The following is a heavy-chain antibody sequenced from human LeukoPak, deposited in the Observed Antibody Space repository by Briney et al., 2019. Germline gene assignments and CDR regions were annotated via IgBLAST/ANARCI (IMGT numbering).Heavy chain of an antibody. CDR3: ARYCSSTSCYYFDY. CDR1: GGSISGSSYY. Sequence: SETLSLTCTVSGGSISGSSYYWGWIRQPPGKGLEWIGSIYYSGSTYYNPSLKSRVTISVDTSKNQFSLKLSSVTAADTAVYYCARYCSSTSCYYFDYWGQGTLVTVSS. CDR2: IYYSGST. V-gene: IGHV4-39*07. D-gene: IGHD2-2*01. J-gene: IGHJ4*02.